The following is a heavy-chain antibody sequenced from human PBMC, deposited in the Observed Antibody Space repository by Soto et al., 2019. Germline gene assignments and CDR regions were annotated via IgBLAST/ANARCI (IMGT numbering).Heavy chain of an antibody. Sequence: PSETLSLTCAVSGGSISSSNWWSWVREPPGKGLEWIGEIYHGGSTNYNPSLKSRVTISVDKSKNQFSLKPSSVPAADTAVYYWARSPGYYDCSGYYYYWGQVTLVTVSS. CDR1: GGSISSSNW. CDR2: IYHGGST. D-gene: IGHD3-22*01. J-gene: IGHJ4*02. V-gene: IGHV4-4*02. CDR3: ARSPGYYDCSGYYYY.